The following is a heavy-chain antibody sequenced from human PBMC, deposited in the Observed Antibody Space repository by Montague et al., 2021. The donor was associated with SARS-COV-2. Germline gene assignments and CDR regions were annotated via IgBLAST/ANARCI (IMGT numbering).Heavy chain of an antibody. CDR3: ARGRRPVVVPGAGPAGSAFDI. Sequence: SETLSLTCAISGGSFTDYYWSWIRQPPGKGLEWIGEVNQTGTTIYNPSLKSGVTISVDTSKNQFYLRSDSVTAADTAVYYCARGRRPVVVPGAGPAGSAFDIWGQGTMVTVSS. V-gene: IGHV4-34*01. J-gene: IGHJ3*02. CDR2: VNQTGTT. D-gene: IGHD2-2*01. CDR1: GGSFTDYY.